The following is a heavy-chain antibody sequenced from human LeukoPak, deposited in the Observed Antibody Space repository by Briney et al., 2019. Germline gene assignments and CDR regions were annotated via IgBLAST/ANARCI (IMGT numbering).Heavy chain of an antibody. J-gene: IGHJ3*02. Sequence: SETLSLTCTVSGGSISRYNWSGHRQPAGKGLEWIGRIYTSGRTNYNPSLKSRVTMSVDTSNNHFSLKLSSVTAADTAVYYCAILGGGYGDYSLSYAFDIWGQGTMVTVSS. V-gene: IGHV4-4*07. D-gene: IGHD4-17*01. CDR2: IYTSGRT. CDR1: GGSISRYN. CDR3: AILGGGYGDYSLSYAFDI.